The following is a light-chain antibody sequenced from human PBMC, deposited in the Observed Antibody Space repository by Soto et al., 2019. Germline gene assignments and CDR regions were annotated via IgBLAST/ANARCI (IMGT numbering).Light chain of an antibody. Sequence: EIVLTQSPGTLSLSPGERATLSCRASQSVSNSYLAWYQQIPGQAPRRLIYGASNRATGIPDRFSGSGSGTDFTLTISRLEPEDAAVYYCQQYGNAPPSTFGQGTKVEIK. CDR2: GAS. CDR3: QQYGNAPPST. V-gene: IGKV3-20*01. J-gene: IGKJ1*01. CDR1: QSVSNSY.